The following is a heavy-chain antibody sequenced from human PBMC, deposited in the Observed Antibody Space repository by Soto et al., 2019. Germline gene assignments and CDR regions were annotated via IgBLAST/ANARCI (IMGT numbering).Heavy chain of an antibody. CDR2: IYYSGST. CDR3: ARGVPASRSIAAEGGWFDP. D-gene: IGHD6-13*01. CDR1: GGSISSGGYY. V-gene: IGHV4-31*03. J-gene: IGHJ5*02. Sequence: SETLSLTCTVSGGSISSGGYYWSWIRQHPGKGLEWIGYIYYSGSTYYNPSLKSRVTISVDTSKNQFSLKLSSVTAADTAVYYCARGVPASRSIAAEGGWFDPWGQGTLVTVSS.